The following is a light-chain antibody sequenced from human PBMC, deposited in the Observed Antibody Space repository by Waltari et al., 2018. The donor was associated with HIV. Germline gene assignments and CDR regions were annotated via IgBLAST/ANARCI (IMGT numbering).Light chain of an antibody. CDR3: QLWNSRNDPAVV. Sequence: SYVVTQPASVSLAPGQTATTTCVGDEIATNAVPWYQQKRGQASMLVLSSLRDRPSWIPARLSGSFFGTTTTATLTISRVEVGDEADYYCQLWNSRNDPAVVFGGGTKLTVL. CDR2: SLR. V-gene: IGLV3-21*02. CDR1: EIATNA. J-gene: IGLJ2*01.